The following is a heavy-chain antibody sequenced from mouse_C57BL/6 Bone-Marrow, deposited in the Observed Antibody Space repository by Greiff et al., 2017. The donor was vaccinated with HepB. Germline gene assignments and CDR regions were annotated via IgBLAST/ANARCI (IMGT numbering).Heavy chain of an antibody. J-gene: IGHJ2*01. V-gene: IGHV1-5*01. CDR1: GYTFTSYW. D-gene: IGHD1-1*01. Sequence: EVQLQQSGTVLARPGASVKMSCKTSGYTFTSYWMHWVKQRPGQGLEWIGAIYPGNSDTSYNQKFKGKAKLTAVTSASTAYMELSSLTNEDSAVYYCTISIYYYGSSPYDFDYWGQGTTLTVSS. CDR3: TISIYYYGSSPYDFDY. CDR2: IYPGNSDT.